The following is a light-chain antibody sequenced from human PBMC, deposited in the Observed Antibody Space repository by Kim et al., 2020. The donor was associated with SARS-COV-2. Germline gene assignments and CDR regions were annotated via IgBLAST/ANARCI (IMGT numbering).Light chain of an antibody. J-gene: IGKJ4*01. Sequence: DIQMTQSPSTLSASLGDRVTITCRASQSINRWLAWYQQKPGKAPNLLIYDASRLESGVPSRFSGGGSGTEFTLTISSLQPDDFATYYCQHYISYPVTFGAGTKVEIK. CDR3: QHYISYPVT. V-gene: IGKV1-5*01. CDR2: DAS. CDR1: QSINRW.